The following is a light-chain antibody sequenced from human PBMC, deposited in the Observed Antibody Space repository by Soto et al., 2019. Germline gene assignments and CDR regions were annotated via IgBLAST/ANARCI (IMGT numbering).Light chain of an antibody. Sequence: DIQMTQSPSSLSASVGDRVTITCRASQGISNYLAWYQQKPGKVPKLLIYAASTLQSGVPSRFSASGSGTDFTLTISSLQHEDVATYYCHKYDSALWTFRQGTKVEIK. V-gene: IGKV1-27*01. CDR1: QGISNY. CDR3: HKYDSALWT. CDR2: AAS. J-gene: IGKJ1*01.